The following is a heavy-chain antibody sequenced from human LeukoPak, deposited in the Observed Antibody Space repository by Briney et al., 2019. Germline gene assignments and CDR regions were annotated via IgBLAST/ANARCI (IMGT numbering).Heavy chain of an antibody. CDR1: GFSFSSYE. Sequence: GGSLRLSCAASGFSFSSYEMNWVRQAPGKGLEWISYISASGTLTHYADSVEGRFTISRDNAKNSLYLQMNSLRGEDTAIYYLGRGGTPIYSSGWVYMDVWGKGTTVTISS. V-gene: IGHV3-48*03. J-gene: IGHJ6*04. D-gene: IGHD6-25*01. CDR2: ISASGTLT. CDR3: GRGGTPIYSSGWVYMDV.